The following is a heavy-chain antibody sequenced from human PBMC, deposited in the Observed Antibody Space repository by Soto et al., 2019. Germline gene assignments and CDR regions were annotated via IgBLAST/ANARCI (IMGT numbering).Heavy chain of an antibody. J-gene: IGHJ4*02. CDR2: IYYSGST. CDR1: GDSISSTNYY. Sequence: PSETLSLTCTVSGDSISSTNYYWGWIRQPPGKGLEWIGSIYYSGSTYYNPSLKSRVTISVDASKNLFSLRLSSVTAADSAVYYCARQHFDSSGYFAYWGQGTLVTVSS. CDR3: ARQHFDSSGYFAY. V-gene: IGHV4-39*01. D-gene: IGHD3-22*01.